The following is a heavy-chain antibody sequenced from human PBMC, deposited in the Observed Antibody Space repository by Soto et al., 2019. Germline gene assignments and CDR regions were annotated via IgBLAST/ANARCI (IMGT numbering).Heavy chain of an antibody. CDR1: GFTFSSCA. CDR3: VEDRSDTWSFDY. V-gene: IGHV3-30*18. Sequence: GGSLRLSCAASGFTFSSCAMHWVRQVPGKGLEWLAVVSHDGSLYPYADSVKGRFSISRDNSRKTLYLQMNSLRPEDTAVYYCVEDRSDTWSFDYWGQGTLVTVSS. CDR2: VSHDGSLY. J-gene: IGHJ4*02. D-gene: IGHD2-8*02.